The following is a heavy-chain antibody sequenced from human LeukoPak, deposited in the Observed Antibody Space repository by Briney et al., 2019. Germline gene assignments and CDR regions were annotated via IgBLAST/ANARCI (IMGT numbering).Heavy chain of an antibody. J-gene: IGHJ4*02. Sequence: EGSLRLSCVASGFPFSSYWMTWVRQAPGKGLEWVANIKQDGSKKSYVDSVKGRFTISRDNAKNSLYLQMNSLRAEDTAIYYCTRVGYIDEGIDYWGQGTLVTVSS. D-gene: IGHD5-24*01. CDR2: IKQDGSKK. CDR1: GFPFSSYW. V-gene: IGHV3-7*04. CDR3: TRVGYIDEGIDY.